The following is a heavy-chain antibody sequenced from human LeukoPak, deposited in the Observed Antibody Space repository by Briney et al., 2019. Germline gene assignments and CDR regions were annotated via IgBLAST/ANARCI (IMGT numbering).Heavy chain of an antibody. CDR2: INTGNGNT. CDR3: ARALGITAVGDAFDI. CDR1: GYTFTDYA. D-gene: IGHD1-20*01. V-gene: IGHV1-3*04. J-gene: IGHJ3*02. Sequence: ASVKVSCKASGYTFTDYAIHWVRQAPGQRLEWMGWINTGNGNTRYSQKFQDRVTIARDTSASTAYMELSRLRSDDTAVYYCARALGITAVGDAFDIWGQGTMVTVSS.